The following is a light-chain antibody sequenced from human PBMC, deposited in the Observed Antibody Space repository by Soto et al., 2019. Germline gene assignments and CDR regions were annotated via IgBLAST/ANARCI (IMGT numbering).Light chain of an antibody. J-gene: IGKJ5*01. CDR1: QDITNY. Sequence: DIQMTQSPSSLTASVGDSVTITCQASQDITNYLNWYQHKTGKAPKLLIYDASNLEPGVPSRFSGRGSGRDFTVTLSSLQPEDTATYYCQQYEDIPPTSGQGTRLDIK. V-gene: IGKV1-33*01. CDR2: DAS. CDR3: QQYEDIPPT.